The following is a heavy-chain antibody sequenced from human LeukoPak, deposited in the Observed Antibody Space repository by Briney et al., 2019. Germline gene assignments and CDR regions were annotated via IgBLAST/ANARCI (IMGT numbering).Heavy chain of an antibody. CDR2: IIPIFGTA. Sequence: SVKVSCKASGGTFSSYAIGWVRQAPGQGLEWMGGIIPIFGTANYAQKFQDRVTITADKSTSTAYMELSSLGSEDTAVYYCARVVGLTGYSSSWYSGYYYYMDVWGKGTTVTVSS. D-gene: IGHD6-13*01. CDR3: ARVVGLTGYSSSWYSGYYYYMDV. V-gene: IGHV1-69*06. J-gene: IGHJ6*03. CDR1: GGTFSSYA.